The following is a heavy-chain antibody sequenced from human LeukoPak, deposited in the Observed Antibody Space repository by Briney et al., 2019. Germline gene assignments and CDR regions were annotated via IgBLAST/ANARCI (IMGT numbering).Heavy chain of an antibody. J-gene: IGHJ5*02. CDR1: GYTFTSYG. Sequence: ASVKVSCKASGYTFTSYGISWVRQAPGQGLEWMAWISAYNGNTNYAQKLQGRVTMTTDTSTSTAYMELRSLRSDDTAVYYCARDPGYGDYGGSWFDPWGQGTLVTVSS. CDR3: ARDPGYGDYGGSWFDP. CDR2: ISAYNGNT. D-gene: IGHD4-17*01. V-gene: IGHV1-18*01.